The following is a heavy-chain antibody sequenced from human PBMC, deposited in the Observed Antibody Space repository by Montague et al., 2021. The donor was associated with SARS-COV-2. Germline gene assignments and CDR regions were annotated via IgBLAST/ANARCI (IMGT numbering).Heavy chain of an antibody. D-gene: IGHD3-3*01. CDR3: ARVQRITIFGVVTYFDY. CDR2: IYYSGST. V-gene: IGHV4-31*03. J-gene: IGHJ4*02. CDR1: GGSISSGGYY. Sequence: TLPLTCTVSGGSISSGGYYWSWIRQHPGKGLEWIGYIYYSGSTYYNPSLKSRVTISVDTSKNQFSLKLSSVTAADTAVYYCARVQRITIFGVVTYFDYWGQGTLVTVSS.